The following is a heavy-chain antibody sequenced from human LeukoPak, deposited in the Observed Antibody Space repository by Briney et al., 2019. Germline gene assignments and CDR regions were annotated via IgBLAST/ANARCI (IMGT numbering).Heavy chain of an antibody. CDR2: ITLNSGGT. J-gene: IGHJ3*02. D-gene: IGHD6-19*01. V-gene: IGHV1-2*02. Sequence: ASVTVSCKPSGYTFTGYYLHWVRQAPGQGREWVGWITLNSGGTHNAQKFQGRVTLTRDTSPSTAYMELGRLRSDDTAVYYCARVSSSGWYDIHAFDIWGQGTMVTVSS. CDR1: GYTFTGYY. CDR3: ARVSSSGWYDIHAFDI.